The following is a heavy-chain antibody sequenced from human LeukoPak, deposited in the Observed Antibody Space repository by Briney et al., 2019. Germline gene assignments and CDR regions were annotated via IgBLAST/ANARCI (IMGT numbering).Heavy chain of an antibody. Sequence: GGALRLSCAASGFTFSSYAMSWVRQAPGKGLEGVSAISGSGGSTYYADSVKGRFTISRDNSKNTLYLQMNSLRAEDTAVYYCAELGITMIGGVWGKGTTVTISS. CDR3: AELGITMIGGV. V-gene: IGHV3-23*01. CDR1: GFTFSSYA. CDR2: ISGSGGST. D-gene: IGHD3-10*02. J-gene: IGHJ6*04.